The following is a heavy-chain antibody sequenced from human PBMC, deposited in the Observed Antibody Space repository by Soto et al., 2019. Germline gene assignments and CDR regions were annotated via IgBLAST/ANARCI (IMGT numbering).Heavy chain of an antibody. CDR2: IWFDRSNK. CDR3: ARGIRDGYNLFNWFDP. Sequence: QVQLVESGGGVVQPGKSLRLSCAASGFTFGRSGMHWVRQAPGKGLEWVAVIWFDRSNKFYSDSVKGRFTISRDNSKNTLYLQMNSLGAEDTAVYYCARGIRDGYNLFNWFDPWGQGTLVTVSS. V-gene: IGHV3-33*01. D-gene: IGHD5-12*01. CDR1: GFTFGRSG. J-gene: IGHJ5*02.